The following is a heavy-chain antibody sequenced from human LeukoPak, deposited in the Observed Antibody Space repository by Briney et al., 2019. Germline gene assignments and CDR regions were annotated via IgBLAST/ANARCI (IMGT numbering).Heavy chain of an antibody. CDR2: IYYSGST. V-gene: IGHV4-31*03. CDR3: ARGGSMITFGGVIVISYFDY. J-gene: IGHJ4*02. Sequence: SETLSLTCTVAGGSISSSSYYWGWIRQHPGKGLEWIGYIYYSGSTYYNPSLKSRVTISVDTSKNQFSLKLSSVTAADTAVYYCARGGSMITFGGVIVISYFDYWGQGTLVTVSS. CDR1: GGSISSSSYY. D-gene: IGHD3-16*02.